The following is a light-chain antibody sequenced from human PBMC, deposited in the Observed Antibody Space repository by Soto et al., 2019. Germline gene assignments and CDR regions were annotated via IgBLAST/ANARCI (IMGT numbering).Light chain of an antibody. V-gene: IGLV5-45*02. CDR2: YKSDSDK. J-gene: IGLJ2*01. CDR1: SGINVGTYR. Sequence: QSVLTQPSSLSASPGASASLTCTLRSGINVGTYRIYWYQQKPGSPPQYLLRYKSDSDKQQGSGVPSRFSGSTDASANAGIFLISGLQSEDEADYYCMIWHSSAVVFGGGTKLTVL. CDR3: MIWHSSAVV.